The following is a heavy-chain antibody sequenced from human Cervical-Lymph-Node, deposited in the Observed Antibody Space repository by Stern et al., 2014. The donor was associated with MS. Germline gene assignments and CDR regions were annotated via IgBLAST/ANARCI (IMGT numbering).Heavy chain of an antibody. CDR2: IYPGDSDT. V-gene: IGHV5-51*01. Sequence: VQLVQSGAEVKKPGASVKISCEGSGYTFTSHWIAWVRQVPGKGLEWMGSIYPGDSDTGYSPSCQGRLAISADRSISTAYLQWRTLRASDTAMYYCARRGTTGTIDGFDIWGQGSMVTVSS. D-gene: IGHD1-1*01. CDR1: GYTFTSHW. CDR3: ARRGTTGTIDGFDI. J-gene: IGHJ3*02.